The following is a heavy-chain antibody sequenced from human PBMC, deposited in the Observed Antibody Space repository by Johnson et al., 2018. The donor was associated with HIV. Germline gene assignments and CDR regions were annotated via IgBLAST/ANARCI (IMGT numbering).Heavy chain of an antibody. V-gene: IGHV3-30*02. Sequence: VQLVESGGGVVQPGRSLRLSCAASGFTFSSYAMHWVRQAPGKGLEWVAFIRYDGSNKYYADSVKGRFTISRDNSKNTLYLQMNSLRAEDTAVYYCAREWSSSRWTYGCDIWGQGTMVTVSS. CDR1: GFTFSSYA. CDR2: IRYDGSNK. CDR3: AREWSSSRWTYGCDI. D-gene: IGHD6-13*01. J-gene: IGHJ3*02.